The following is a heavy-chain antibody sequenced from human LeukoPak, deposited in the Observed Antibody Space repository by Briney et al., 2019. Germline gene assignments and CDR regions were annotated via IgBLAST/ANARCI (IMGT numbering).Heavy chain of an antibody. CDR3: ARDYCSSTSCYGVDAFDI. Sequence: GGSLRLSCAASGFTVSSNYMTWVRQAPGKGLVWVSRINSDGSSTSYADSVKGRFTISRDDAKNTLYLQMNSLRAEDMAVYYCARDYCSSTSCYGVDAFDIWGQGTMVTVSS. V-gene: IGHV3-74*01. CDR1: GFTVSSNY. D-gene: IGHD2-2*01. CDR2: INSDGSST. J-gene: IGHJ3*02.